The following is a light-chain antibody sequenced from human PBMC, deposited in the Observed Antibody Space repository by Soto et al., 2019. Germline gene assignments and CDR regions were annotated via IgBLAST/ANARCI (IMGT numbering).Light chain of an antibody. V-gene: IGLV2-14*01. CDR2: EVS. Sequence: QSVLTQPASVSGSPGQSVTISCTGSSSDIGAYNYVSWFQQYPGKAPKLIISEVSNRPSGVSNRFSGSKSGTAASLTISGLQTEDEADYFCCSYAGSGTDNYVFGSGTKVTVL. J-gene: IGLJ1*01. CDR1: SSDIGAYNY. CDR3: CSYAGSGTDNYV.